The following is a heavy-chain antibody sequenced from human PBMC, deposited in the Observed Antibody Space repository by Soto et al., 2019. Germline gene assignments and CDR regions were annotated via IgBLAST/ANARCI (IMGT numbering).Heavy chain of an antibody. CDR1: GFTFSSYG. D-gene: IGHD1-26*01. CDR3: AKDIEEVVYYYGMDV. CDR2: ISYDGNNK. Sequence: GGSLRLSCAASGFTFSSYGMHWVRQAPGKGLEWVALISYDGNNKFYADSVKGRFTISRDNSKNTLFLQMNSLRAEDTALYYCAKDIEEVVYYYGMDVWGQGTTVTVSS. J-gene: IGHJ6*02. V-gene: IGHV3-30*18.